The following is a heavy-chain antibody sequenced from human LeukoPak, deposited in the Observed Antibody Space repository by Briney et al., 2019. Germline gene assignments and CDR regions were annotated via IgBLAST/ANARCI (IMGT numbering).Heavy chain of an antibody. D-gene: IGHD1-7*01. CDR3: ARGAAGTTPDYYYFGLDV. J-gene: IGHJ6*02. Sequence: GESLKISCKGSGYRFTTYWIAWVRQMPGKGLEWMGIIYPGDSDTRYSPSFQGQVTISVDKSISTAYLQWGGLKASDTAMYYCARGAAGTTPDYYYFGLDVWGQGTTVRVSS. V-gene: IGHV5-51*01. CDR2: IYPGDSDT. CDR1: GYRFTTYW.